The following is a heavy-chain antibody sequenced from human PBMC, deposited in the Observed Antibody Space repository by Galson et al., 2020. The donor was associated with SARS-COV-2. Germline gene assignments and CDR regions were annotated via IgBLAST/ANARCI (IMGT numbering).Heavy chain of an antibody. CDR1: GFSLSNARMG. J-gene: IGHJ4*02. Sequence: SGPTLVKPTETLTLTCTVSGFSLSNARMGVSWIRQPPGKALEWLAHIFSNDGKSYSTSLKSRLTISKDTSKSQVVLTMTNMDPVDTATDYCAREYYYDSSGYWRVFDYWGQGTLVTVSS. V-gene: IGHV2-26*01. D-gene: IGHD3-22*01. CDR3: AREYYYDSSGYWRVFDY. CDR2: IFSNDGK.